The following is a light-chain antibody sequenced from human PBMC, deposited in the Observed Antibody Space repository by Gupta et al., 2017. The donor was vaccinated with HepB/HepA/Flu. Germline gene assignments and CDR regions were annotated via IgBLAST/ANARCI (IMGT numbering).Light chain of an antibody. CDR2: ENN. CDR1: SSNIGNNY. Sequence: QSVLPQPPSVSAAPGQKVPIPCSGRSSNIGNNYVSWYQQVPATAPKLLIYENNKRPSGIPERFSGSKSGTSATLGITGLQTGDEADYYCGTVDNSRNDGVFGGGTKLTVL. CDR3: GTVDNSRNDGV. J-gene: IGLJ2*01. V-gene: IGLV1-51*02.